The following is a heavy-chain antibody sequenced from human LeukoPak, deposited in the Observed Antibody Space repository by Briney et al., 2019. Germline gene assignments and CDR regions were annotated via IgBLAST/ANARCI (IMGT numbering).Heavy chain of an antibody. Sequence: SETLSLTCTVSGGSISTYYWSWIRQPPGKGLEWIGHLYNSGSTNYHPSLQSRLTISVDTSKNQFPLRLSSVTAADTAVYYCARAVADKTFDYWGPGTLVTVSS. CDR1: GGSISTYY. J-gene: IGHJ4*02. V-gene: IGHV4-59*08. CDR2: LYNSGST. CDR3: ARAVADKTFDY.